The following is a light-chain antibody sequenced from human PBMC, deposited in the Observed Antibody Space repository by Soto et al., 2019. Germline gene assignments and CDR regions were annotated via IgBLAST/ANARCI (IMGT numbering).Light chain of an antibody. J-gene: IGKJ5*01. CDR2: GAS. V-gene: IGKV3-20*01. CDR3: QQYGSSLEIT. Sequence: EIVLTQSPGTLSLSPGERAILFCRASQSVSSSSLAWYQQKPGQAPRLLIYGASSRATGIPDRFSGSGSGTDFTLTISRLEPEDFAVYYCQQYGSSLEITFGQGTRLEIK. CDR1: QSVSSSS.